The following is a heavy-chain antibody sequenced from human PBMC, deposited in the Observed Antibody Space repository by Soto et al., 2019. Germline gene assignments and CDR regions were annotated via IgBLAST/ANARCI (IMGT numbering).Heavy chain of an antibody. Sequence: QVQVVQSGAEVKKPGASVKVSCKASGYTFTGYYLHWVRQAPGQGIEWLGWINPNGGGTKYAQDFQGRITMTRDASTNTAYLEVTRLRSADAAVYYCAIEGIAARIPTARVPGTLVTVSS. V-gene: IGHV1-2*02. CDR2: INPNGGGT. J-gene: IGHJ4*02. CDR3: AIEGIAARIPTA. CDR1: GYTFTGYY. D-gene: IGHD6-6*01.